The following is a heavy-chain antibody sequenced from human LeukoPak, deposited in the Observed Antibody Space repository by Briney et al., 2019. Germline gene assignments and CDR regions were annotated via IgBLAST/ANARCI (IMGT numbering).Heavy chain of an antibody. D-gene: IGHD2-2*01. CDR1: GGTFSSYT. CDR3: ARHCSSTSCYGRGGWFDP. V-gene: IGHV1-69*02. Sequence: WASVKVSCKASGGTFSSYTISWVRQAPGQGLEWMGRIIPILGIANYAQKFQGRVTITADKSTSTAYMELSSPRSEDTAVYYCARHCSSTSCYGRGGWFDPWGQGTLVTVSS. CDR2: IIPILGIA. J-gene: IGHJ5*02.